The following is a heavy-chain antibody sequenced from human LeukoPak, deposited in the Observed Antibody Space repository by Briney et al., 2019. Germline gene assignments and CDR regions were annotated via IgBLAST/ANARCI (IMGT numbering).Heavy chain of an antibody. D-gene: IGHD2-2*01. CDR2: ISGSGGST. CDR1: GFTFSSYA. V-gene: IGHV3-23*01. J-gene: IGHJ6*03. Sequence: PGGSLRLSCAASGFTFSSYAMSWVRQAPGRGLEWVSAISGSGGSTYYADSVKGRFTISRDNSKNTLYLQMNSLRAEDTALYYCARVVVVVPAAISYYYMDVWGKGTTVTVSS. CDR3: ARVVVVVPAAISYYYMDV.